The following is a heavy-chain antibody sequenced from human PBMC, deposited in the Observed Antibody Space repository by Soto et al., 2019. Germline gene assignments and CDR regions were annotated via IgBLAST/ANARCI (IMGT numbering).Heavy chain of an antibody. CDR2: IWYDGSNK. Sequence: PGGSLRLSCAASGFTFSSYGMHWVRQAPGKGLEWVAVIWYDGSNKYYADSVKGRFTISRDNSKNTLYLQMNSLRAEDTAVYYRARDAGYCSSTSCSPHSYFDYWGQGTLVTVSS. V-gene: IGHV3-33*01. CDR3: ARDAGYCSSTSCSPHSYFDY. J-gene: IGHJ4*02. CDR1: GFTFSSYG. D-gene: IGHD2-2*01.